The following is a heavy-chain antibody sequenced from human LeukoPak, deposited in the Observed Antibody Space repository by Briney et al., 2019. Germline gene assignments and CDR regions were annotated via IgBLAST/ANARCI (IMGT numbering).Heavy chain of an antibody. CDR1: GFTFSSYA. CDR3: AKSSYYDASGYYREYYFDY. V-gene: IGHV3-23*01. D-gene: IGHD3-22*01. Sequence: GGSLRLSCAASGFTFSSYAINWVRQPPGKWLEWVSAISGNGDNTYYADSVKGRLTISRDHSKNPLYLQMNSLRAEDTGLYYCAKSSYYDASGYYREYYFDYWGQGTLVSVCS. CDR2: ISGNGDNT. J-gene: IGHJ4*02.